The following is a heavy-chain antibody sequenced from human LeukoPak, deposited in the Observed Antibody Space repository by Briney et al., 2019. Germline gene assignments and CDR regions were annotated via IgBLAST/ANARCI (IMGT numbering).Heavy chain of an antibody. D-gene: IGHD3-22*01. J-gene: IGHJ4*02. CDR2: IKQDGSEK. CDR3: AREGNSGYYPY. CDR1: GFTFSSYW. Sequence: TGGSRRLSCAVSGFTFSSYWMSWVRQAPGKGLEWVANIKQDGSEKYYVDSVKGRFTISRDNAKNSLYLQMNSLRAEDTAVYYCAREGNSGYYPYWGQGILVTVSS. V-gene: IGHV3-7*03.